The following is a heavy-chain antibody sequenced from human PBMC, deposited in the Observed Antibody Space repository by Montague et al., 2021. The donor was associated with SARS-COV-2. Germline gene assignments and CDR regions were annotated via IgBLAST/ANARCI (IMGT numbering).Heavy chain of an antibody. J-gene: IGHJ3*02. CDR2: IYYSGST. D-gene: IGHD3-9*01. CDR3: ARTYYDILTGYYNRGAFDI. Sequence: SETLSLPRTVSGGSISSYYWSWIRQPPGKGLEWIGYIYYSGSTNYNPSLKSRVTISVDTSKNQFSLKLSSVTAADTAVYYCARTYYDILTGYYNRGAFDIWGQGTMVTVSS. CDR1: GGSISSYY. V-gene: IGHV4-59*08.